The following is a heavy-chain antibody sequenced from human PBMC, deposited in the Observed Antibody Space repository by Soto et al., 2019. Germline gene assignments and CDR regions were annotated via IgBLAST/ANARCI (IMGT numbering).Heavy chain of an antibody. CDR3: ARDDEHGSNCDLAY. Sequence: QVQLVQSGGGVVQPGRSLRLSCAASGFNFNTYFMHWVRQAPGKGLEWVAMIFPNGRDKEYADSVKGRFTISRDNSNNSMYLQMDCLRTADTAVYFCARDDEHGSNCDLAYCGQGALVTFSS. V-gene: IGHV3-30*13. J-gene: IGHJ4*02. CDR2: IFPNGRDK. D-gene: IGHD2-21*01. CDR1: GFNFNTYF.